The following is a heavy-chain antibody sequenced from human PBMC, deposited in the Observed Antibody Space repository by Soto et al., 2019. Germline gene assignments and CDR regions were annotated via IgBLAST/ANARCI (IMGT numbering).Heavy chain of an antibody. CDR3: ARGRYEDY. CDR2: ISAHNGNT. V-gene: IGHV1-18*01. CDR1: GYAFTTYG. D-gene: IGHD1-1*01. J-gene: IGHJ4*02. Sequence: QVHLVQSGAEVKKPGASVKVSCQGSGYAFTTYGITWVRQAPGQGLEWMGWISAHNGNTNYAQKLQGRVTVTRDTSTSTAYMELRSLTYDDTALYYCARGRYEDYWGQGALVTVSS.